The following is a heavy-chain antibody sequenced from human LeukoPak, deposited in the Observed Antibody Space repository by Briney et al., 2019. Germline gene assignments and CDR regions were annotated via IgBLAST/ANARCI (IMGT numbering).Heavy chain of an antibody. Sequence: PGGSLRLSCAASGFTFSSYAMSWGRQAPGEGLEWVSAISGSGGSTYYAESVKGRFTISRDNYKNTLYLQMNSLRAEDTAVYYCAKDRGYQLPYWYFDLWGRGTLVTVSS. CDR2: ISGSGGST. V-gene: IGHV3-23*01. D-gene: IGHD2-2*01. CDR1: GFTFSSYA. CDR3: AKDRGYQLPYWYFDL. J-gene: IGHJ2*01.